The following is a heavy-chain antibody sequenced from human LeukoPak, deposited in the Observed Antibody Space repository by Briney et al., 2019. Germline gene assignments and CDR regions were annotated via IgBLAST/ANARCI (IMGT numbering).Heavy chain of an antibody. CDR2: ISGSGGST. D-gene: IGHD6-6*01. CDR3: AKDPVEGTGPSSYYYYYGMDV. Sequence: GGSLRLSCAASGFTFSGYAMSWVRQAPGKGLEWVSAISGSGGSTYYADSVKGRFTISRDNSKNTLYLQMNSLRAEDTAVYYCAKDPVEGTGPSSYYYYYGMDVWGQGTTVTVSS. CDR1: GFTFSGYA. V-gene: IGHV3-23*01. J-gene: IGHJ6*02.